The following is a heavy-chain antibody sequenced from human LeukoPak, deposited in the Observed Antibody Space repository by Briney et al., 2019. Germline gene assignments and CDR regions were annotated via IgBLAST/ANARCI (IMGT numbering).Heavy chain of an antibody. Sequence: PSETLSLTCTASGGSISSYYWSWIRPPAGKGLEWIGRIYTSGSTNYNPSLKSRVTMSVDTSKNQFSLKLSSVTAADTAVYYCARTPSIIAAAGSNWFDPWGQGTLVTVSS. CDR2: IYTSGST. J-gene: IGHJ5*02. CDR3: ARTPSIIAAAGSNWFDP. CDR1: GGSISSYY. D-gene: IGHD6-13*01. V-gene: IGHV4-4*07.